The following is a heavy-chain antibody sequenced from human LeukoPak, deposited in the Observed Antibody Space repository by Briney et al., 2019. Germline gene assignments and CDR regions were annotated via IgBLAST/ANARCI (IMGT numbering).Heavy chain of an antibody. J-gene: IGHJ4*02. CDR3: ALRWSDYYDSSGYFDY. CDR2: FDPEDGET. D-gene: IGHD3-22*01. CDR1: GYTLTELS. V-gene: IGHV1-24*01. Sequence: ASVKVSCKVSGYTLTELSMHWVRQAPGKGLEWMGGFDPEDGETIYAQKFQGRVTMTEGTSTDTAYMELSSLRSEDTAVYYCALRWSDYYDSSGYFDYWGQGTLVTVSS.